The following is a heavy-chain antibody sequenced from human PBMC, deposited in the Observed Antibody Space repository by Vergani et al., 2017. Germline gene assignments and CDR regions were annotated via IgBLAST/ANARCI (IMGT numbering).Heavy chain of an antibody. Sequence: QVTLKESGPALVKPTQTLTLTCTFSGFSLSTSGMRVSWIRQPPGKALEWLARIDWDDDKFYSTSLKTRLTISKDTYKNQVVHTMTNMDPVDTATYYCARSSNWGSTGFDYWGQGTLVTVSS. CDR3: ARSSNWGSTGFDY. CDR2: IDWDDDK. D-gene: IGHD7-27*01. J-gene: IGHJ4*02. V-gene: IGHV2-70*04. CDR1: GFSLSTSGMR.